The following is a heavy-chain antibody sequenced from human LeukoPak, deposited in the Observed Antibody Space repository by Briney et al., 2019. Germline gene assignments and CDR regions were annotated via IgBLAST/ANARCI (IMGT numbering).Heavy chain of an antibody. CDR3: ARAGGGWSNYYFDY. V-gene: IGHV4-30-4*08. D-gene: IGHD6-19*01. J-gene: IGHJ4*02. CDR1: GGSITGGSYY. CDR2: IYYSGST. Sequence: PSETLSLTCTVSGGSITGGSYYWAWIRQPPGKGLEWIGYIYYSGSTYYNPSLKSRVTISVDTSKNQFSLKLSSVTAADTAVYYCARAGGGWSNYYFDYWGQGTLVTVSS.